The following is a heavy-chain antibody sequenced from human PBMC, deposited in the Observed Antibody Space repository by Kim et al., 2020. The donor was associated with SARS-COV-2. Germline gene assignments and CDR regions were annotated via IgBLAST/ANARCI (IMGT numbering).Heavy chain of an antibody. J-gene: IGHJ4*02. D-gene: IGHD5-12*01. V-gene: IGHV3-7*03. Sequence: GGSLRLSCAASGFTFGNYWMTWVRQAPGKGMEWVANIKPDGSQKKYVDSVKGRFTISRDNAKNSLYLQMNGLRAEDTAVYYCVRDLYSGYDPSDYWGRGTLVTVSS. CDR1: GFTFGNYW. CDR3: VRDLYSGYDPSDY. CDR2: IKPDGSQK.